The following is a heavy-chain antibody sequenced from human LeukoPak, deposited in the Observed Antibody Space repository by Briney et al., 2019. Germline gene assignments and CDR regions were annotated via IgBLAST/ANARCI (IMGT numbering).Heavy chain of an antibody. CDR3: ARDTRLGGSYLGYYGMDV. Sequence: SVKVSCKASGGTFSSYAISWVRQAPGQGLEWMGGIIPIFGTANYAQKFQGRVAITADESTSTAYMELSSLRSEDTAVYYCARDTRLGGSYLGYYGMDVWGQGTTVTVSS. CDR1: GGTFSSYA. J-gene: IGHJ6*02. D-gene: IGHD1-26*01. V-gene: IGHV1-69*13. CDR2: IIPIFGTA.